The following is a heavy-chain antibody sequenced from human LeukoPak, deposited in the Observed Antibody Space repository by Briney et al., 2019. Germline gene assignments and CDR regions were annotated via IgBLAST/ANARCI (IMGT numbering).Heavy chain of an antibody. CDR2: ISSSSSYI. D-gene: IGHD5-12*01. CDR1: GFTFSSYS. Sequence: GGSLRLSCAASGFTFSSYSMNWVRQAPGKGLEWVSSISSSSSYIYYADSVKGRFTISRDNAKNSLYLQMNSLRAEDTAVYYCASWDSGYARGRTGDYWGQGTLVTVSS. V-gene: IGHV3-21*01. CDR3: ASWDSGYARGRTGDY. J-gene: IGHJ4*02.